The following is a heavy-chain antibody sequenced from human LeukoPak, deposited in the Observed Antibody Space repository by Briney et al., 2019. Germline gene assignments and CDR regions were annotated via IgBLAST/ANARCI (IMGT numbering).Heavy chain of an antibody. CDR1: GFTFNGYW. CDR3: ARDSITSYFDY. J-gene: IGHJ4*02. CDR2: IKQDGSEM. D-gene: IGHD3-10*01. V-gene: IGHV3-7*01. Sequence: GGSLRLSCAASGFTFNGYWISWVRQTPGQGLEWVANIKQDGSEMSYVDSVKGRFTISRDNAKNSVYLQMNSLRAEDTAVYYCARDSITSYFDYWGQGTLVTVSS.